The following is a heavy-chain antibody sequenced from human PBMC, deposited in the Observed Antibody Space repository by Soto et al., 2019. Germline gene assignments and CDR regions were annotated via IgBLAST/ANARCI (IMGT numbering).Heavy chain of an antibody. CDR3: ARDRKDSSSWYGGDYFDY. D-gene: IGHD6-13*01. CDR2: IYTSGST. V-gene: IGHV4-4*07. J-gene: IGHJ4*02. Sequence: WETLSLTCTVSGGSISSYYWSWIRQPAGKGLEWIGRIYTSGSTNYNPSLKSRVTMSVDTSKNQFSLKLSSVTAADTAVYYCARDRKDSSSWYGGDYFDYWGQGTLVTVSS. CDR1: GGSISSYY.